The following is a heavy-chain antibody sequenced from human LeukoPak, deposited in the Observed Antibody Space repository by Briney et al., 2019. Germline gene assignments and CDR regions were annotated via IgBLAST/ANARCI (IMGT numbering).Heavy chain of an antibody. CDR2: TSGSGGST. V-gene: IGHV3-23*01. D-gene: IGHD2-15*01. CDR1: GFTFSSYA. J-gene: IGHJ4*02. Sequence: GGSLRLSCAASGFTFSSYAMSWVCQAPGKGLEWVSGTSGSGGSTYYAGSVKGRFTISRDNSKNTLYLQMNSLRVEDTAVYYCAKNGGSQCYSHLDSWGQGTLVTVSS. CDR3: AKNGGSQCYSHLDS.